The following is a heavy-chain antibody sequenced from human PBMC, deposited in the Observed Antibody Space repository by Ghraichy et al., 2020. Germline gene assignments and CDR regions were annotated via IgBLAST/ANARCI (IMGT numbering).Heavy chain of an antibody. V-gene: IGHV3-48*01. CDR2: ISSSSSTI. Sequence: GGSLRLSCAASGFTFSSYSMNWVRQAPGKGLEWVSYISSSSSTIYYADSVKGRFTISRDNAKNSLYLQMTSLRAEDTAVYYCARRCKAARHYDAFDIWGQGTMVTVSS. J-gene: IGHJ3*02. D-gene: IGHD6-6*01. CDR1: GFTFSSYS. CDR3: ARRCKAARHYDAFDI.